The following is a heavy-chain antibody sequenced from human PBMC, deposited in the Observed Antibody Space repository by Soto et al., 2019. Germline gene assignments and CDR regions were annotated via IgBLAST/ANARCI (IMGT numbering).Heavy chain of an antibody. CDR3: ARGGSGTYHV. CDR2: IYYKGST. CDR1: DDSITGGGYY. V-gene: IGHV4-31*02. J-gene: IGHJ4*02. D-gene: IGHD3-10*01. Sequence: PSETLSLTCSVSDDSITGGGYYWSWIRQHPAKGLEWIGSIYYKGSTYYNPSLRSRGTISLDPSQARLSLRLTSLTAADTATYYCARGGSGTYHVWGQGTLVTVSS.